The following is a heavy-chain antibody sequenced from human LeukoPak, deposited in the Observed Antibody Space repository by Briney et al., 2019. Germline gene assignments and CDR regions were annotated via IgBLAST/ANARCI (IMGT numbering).Heavy chain of an antibody. Sequence: SEALSLTCTVSGGSISSSSYFWGWIRQPPGKGLEWIGSIYYSGSTYYNPSLKSRVTISVDTSKNQFSLKLSSVTAADTAVYYCASDRIEVDAFDIWGQGTMVTVSS. CDR1: GGSISSSSYF. CDR3: ASDRIEVDAFDI. J-gene: IGHJ3*02. D-gene: IGHD2-15*01. CDR2: IYYSGST. V-gene: IGHV4-39*07.